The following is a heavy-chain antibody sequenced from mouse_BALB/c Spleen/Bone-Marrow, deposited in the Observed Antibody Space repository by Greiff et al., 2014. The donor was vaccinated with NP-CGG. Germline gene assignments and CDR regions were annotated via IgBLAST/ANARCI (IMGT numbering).Heavy chain of an antibody. CDR1: GFTFSSFG. CDR3: ARKDYFGYAAMDY. Sequence: EVKLVESWGGLVQPGGSRKLSCAASGFTFSSFGMHWVRQAPEKGLEWVAYISGGSSIIYYADTVKGRFTISRDNPKNTLFLQMTSLRSEDTAIYYCARKDYFGYAAMDYWGQGTSVTVSS. J-gene: IGHJ4*01. D-gene: IGHD1-2*01. V-gene: IGHV5-17*02. CDR2: ISGGSSII.